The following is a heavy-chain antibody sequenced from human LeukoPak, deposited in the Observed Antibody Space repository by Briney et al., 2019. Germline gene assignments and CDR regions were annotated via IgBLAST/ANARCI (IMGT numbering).Heavy chain of an antibody. D-gene: IGHD3-9*01. J-gene: IGHJ3*02. Sequence: SETLSLACAVYGGSFSGYYWSWIRQPPGKGLEWIGEINHSGSTNYNPSLKSRVTISVDTSKNQFSLKLSSVTAADTAVYYCARGGLRYSDWLLNIAFDIWGQGTMVTVSS. CDR2: INHSGST. V-gene: IGHV4-34*01. CDR3: ARGGLRYSDWLLNIAFDI. CDR1: GGSFSGYY.